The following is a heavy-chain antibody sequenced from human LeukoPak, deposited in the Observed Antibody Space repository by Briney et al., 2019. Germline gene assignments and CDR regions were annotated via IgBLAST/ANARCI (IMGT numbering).Heavy chain of an antibody. CDR1: GGTFSSYA. V-gene: IGHV1-69*13. D-gene: IGHD4-17*01. Sequence: SVKVSCKASGGTFSSYAVSWVRQAPGQGLEWMGGILPIFGTANCAQKFQGRVTITADESTSTAYMELSSLRSEDTAVYYCARDILRDAFDIWGQGTMVTVSS. J-gene: IGHJ3*02. CDR3: ARDILRDAFDI. CDR2: ILPIFGTA.